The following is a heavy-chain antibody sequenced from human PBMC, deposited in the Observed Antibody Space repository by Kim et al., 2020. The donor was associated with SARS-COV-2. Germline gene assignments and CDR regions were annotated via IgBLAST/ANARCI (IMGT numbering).Heavy chain of an antibody. CDR1: GFTFSSYG. CDR2: ISYDGSNK. V-gene: IGHV3-33*05. CDR3: ARDYGSGRVAVPSFDY. D-gene: IGHD3-10*01. Sequence: GGSLRLSCAASGFTFSSYGMHWVRQAPGKGLEWVAVISYDGSNKYYADSVKGRFTISRDNSKNTLYLQMNSLRAEDTAVYYCARDYGSGRVAVPSFDYWGQGTLVTVSS. J-gene: IGHJ4*02.